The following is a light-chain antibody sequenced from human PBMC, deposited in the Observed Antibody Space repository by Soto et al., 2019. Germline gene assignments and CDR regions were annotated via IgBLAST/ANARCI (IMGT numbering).Light chain of an antibody. J-gene: IGKJ4*01. CDR3: QQRTDWLT. CDR1: QSVSSS. CDR2: DAS. Sequence: EIVMTQSPATLSVSPGERATLSCRASQSVSSSLAWYQQRPGQAPRLLIYDASNRATGIPARFSGSGSGTDFTLTISSLEPEDFAVYFCQQRTDWLTFGGGTKVEI. V-gene: IGKV3-11*01.